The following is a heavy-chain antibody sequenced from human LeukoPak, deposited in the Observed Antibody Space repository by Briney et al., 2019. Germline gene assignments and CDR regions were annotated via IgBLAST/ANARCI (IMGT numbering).Heavy chain of an antibody. CDR1: GFTFSSYW. V-gene: IGHV3-7*01. CDR3: ARSFTPYGDYVPYYFDY. CDR2: IKQDGSEK. Sequence: PGGSLRLSCAASGFTFSSYWMSWVRQAPGKGLEWVANIKQDGSEKYYVDSVKGRFTISRDNAKNSLYLQMNSLRAEDTAVYYCARSFTPYGDYVPYYFDYRGQGTLVTVSS. D-gene: IGHD4-17*01. J-gene: IGHJ4*02.